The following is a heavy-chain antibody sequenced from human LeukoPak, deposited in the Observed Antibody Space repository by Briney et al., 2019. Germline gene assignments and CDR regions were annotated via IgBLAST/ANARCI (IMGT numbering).Heavy chain of an antibody. CDR2: IYYSVST. J-gene: IGHJ5*02. CDR3: ARSRIQLRFDP. V-gene: IGHV4-59*01. CDR1: GGSISSYY. D-gene: IGHD5-18*01. Sequence: SETLSLTCTVSGGSISSYYWSWIRQPPGKGLEWIGYIYYSVSTNYNPSLKSRVTISVDTSKNQFSLKLSSVTAADTAVYYCARSRIQLRFDPWGQGTLVTVSS.